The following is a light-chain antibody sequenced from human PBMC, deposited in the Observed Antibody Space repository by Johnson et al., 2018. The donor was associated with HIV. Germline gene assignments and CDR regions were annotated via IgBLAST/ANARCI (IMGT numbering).Light chain of an antibody. CDR2: ESN. J-gene: IGLJ1*01. CDR3: GTWDSSLSASYV. V-gene: IGLV1-51*02. CDR1: SFNIGINF. Sequence: QSVLTQPPSVSAAPGQRVTISCSGSSFNIGINFVSWYQQVPGTAPKLLICESNKRPSGIPDRFSGSKSGTSATLGITGLQTGDEADYYCGTWDSSLSASYVFGTGTKVTVL.